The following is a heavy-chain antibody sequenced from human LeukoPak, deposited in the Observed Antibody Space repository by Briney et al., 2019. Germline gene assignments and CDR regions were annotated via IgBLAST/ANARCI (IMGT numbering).Heavy chain of an antibody. CDR1: GYTFTSYD. CDR3: ARLPYSSGWCLN. CDR2: MNPNSGNT. V-gene: IGHV1-8*01. D-gene: IGHD6-19*01. J-gene: IGHJ4*02. Sequence: GASVKVSCKASGYTFTSYDINWVRQATGQGLEWMGWMNPNSGNTGYAQKFQGRVTMTRNTSISTAYMELSSLRSEDTAVYYCARLPYSSGWCLNWGQGTLVTVSS.